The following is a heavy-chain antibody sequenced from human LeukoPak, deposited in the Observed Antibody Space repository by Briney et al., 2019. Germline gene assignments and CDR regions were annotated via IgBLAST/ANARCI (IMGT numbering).Heavy chain of an antibody. CDR1: GYTFTSYG. D-gene: IGHD3-10*01. J-gene: IGHJ3*02. Sequence: ASVKVSCKASGYTFTSYGISWVRQAPGQGLEWMGWISAYNGNTNYAQKLQGRVTMTTDTSTSTAYMELRSLRSDDTAVYYCARDGDYYGSGSHGDDAFDIWGQGTMVTVSS. CDR3: ARDGDYYGSGSHGDDAFDI. V-gene: IGHV1-18*01. CDR2: ISAYNGNT.